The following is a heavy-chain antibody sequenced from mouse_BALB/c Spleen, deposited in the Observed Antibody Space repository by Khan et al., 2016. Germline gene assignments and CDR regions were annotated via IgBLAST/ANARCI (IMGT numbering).Heavy chain of an antibody. Sequence: VRLQQSGPELVKPGASVKMSCKASGYTFTTYIMHWVKQKPGQGLAWIGYIGPYNDGTKYNEKFKGKATLTSDKSSNSAYMELSSLTSEDSAVYYCARRIRPGHFDYWGEGTALTVSS. CDR2: IGPYNDGT. J-gene: IGHJ2*01. V-gene: IGHV1S136*01. D-gene: IGHD3-3*01. CDR3: ARRIRPGHFDY. CDR1: GYTFTTYI.